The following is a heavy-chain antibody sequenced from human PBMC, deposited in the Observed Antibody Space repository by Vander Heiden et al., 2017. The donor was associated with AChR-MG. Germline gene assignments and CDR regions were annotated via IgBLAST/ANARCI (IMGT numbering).Heavy chain of an antibody. D-gene: IGHD6-19*01. CDR2: IKQDGSEK. J-gene: IGHJ5*02. CDR1: GFTFSSYW. CDR3: ARKGVAAVAGTFWFDP. V-gene: IGHV3-7*01. Sequence: EVQLVQSGGGLVQPGGSLRLSCAASGFTFSSYWMSWVRQAPGKGLEWVANIKQDGSEKYYVDSVKGRFTISRDNAKNSLYLQMNSLRAEDTAVYYCARKGVAAVAGTFWFDPWGQGTLVTVSS.